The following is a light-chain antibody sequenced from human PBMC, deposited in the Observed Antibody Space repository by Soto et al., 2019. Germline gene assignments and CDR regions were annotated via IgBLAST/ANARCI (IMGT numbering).Light chain of an antibody. J-gene: IGLJ1*01. CDR1: SSDVGGYNY. Sequence: QSALTQPASVSGSPGQSITIACTGTSSDVGGYNYVSWYQQHPGKAPKVMIYEVSHRPSGVSDRFSGSKSGNTASLTISGLQAEDEADYYCNSYTRFSTYVFGTGTKLTVL. CDR2: EVS. CDR3: NSYTRFSTYV. V-gene: IGLV2-14*01.